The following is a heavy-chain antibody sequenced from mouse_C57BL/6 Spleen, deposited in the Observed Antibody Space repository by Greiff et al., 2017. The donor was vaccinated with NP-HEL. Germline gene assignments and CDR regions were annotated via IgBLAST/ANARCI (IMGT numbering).Heavy chain of an antibody. D-gene: IGHD3-2*02. V-gene: IGHV5-6*01. CDR1: GFTFSSYG. Sequence: EVKVVESGGDLVKPGGSLKLSCAASGFTFSSYGMSWVRQTPDKRLEWVATISSGGSYTYYPDSVKGRFTISRDNAKNTLYLQMSSLKSEDTAMYYCAREDSSGYPFAYWGQGTLVTVSA. J-gene: IGHJ3*01. CDR3: AREDSSGYPFAY. CDR2: ISSGGSYT.